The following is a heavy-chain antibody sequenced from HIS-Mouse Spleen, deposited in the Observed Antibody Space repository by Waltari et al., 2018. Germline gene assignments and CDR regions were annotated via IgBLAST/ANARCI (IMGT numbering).Heavy chain of an antibody. D-gene: IGHD6-13*01. J-gene: IGHJ4*02. V-gene: IGHV1-2*02. CDR1: GYTFTGYY. Sequence: QVQLVQSGAEVKKPGASVKVSCKASGYTFTGYYMHRVRQAPGQGLEWMGWINPNSGGTNYAQKVQGRVTMTRDTSISTAYMGLSRLRSDDTAVYYCARSPSGSSWYDYWGQGTLVTVSS. CDR2: INPNSGGT. CDR3: ARSPSGSSWYDY.